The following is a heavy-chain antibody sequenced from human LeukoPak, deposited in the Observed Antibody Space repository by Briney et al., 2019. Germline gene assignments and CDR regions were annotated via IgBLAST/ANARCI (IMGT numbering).Heavy chain of an antibody. Sequence: PGGSLRLSCAAAGFTFDDYAMHWVRQAPGKGLEWVSGISWNSGSIGYADSVKGRFTISRDNAKNSLYLQMNSLRAEDTALYYCAKDSRIKLRFLEWLYFDAFDIWGQGTMVTVSS. CDR3: AKDSRIKLRFLEWLYFDAFDI. CDR2: ISWNSGSI. V-gene: IGHV3-9*01. J-gene: IGHJ3*02. D-gene: IGHD3-3*01. CDR1: GFTFDDYA.